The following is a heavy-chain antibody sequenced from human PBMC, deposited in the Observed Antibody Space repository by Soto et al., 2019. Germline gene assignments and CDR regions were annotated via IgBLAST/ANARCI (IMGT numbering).Heavy chain of an antibody. J-gene: IGHJ6*03. Sequence: QVQLVESGGGFVKPGGSLRLSCAASGFTFSDYSMSWIRQAPGKGLEWVSYISSSGSTIYYADSVKGRFIISRDNAKNSLYLQMNSLRAEDTAVYYCARSAFGVAIGYYYYYYYMDVWGKGTTVTVSS. V-gene: IGHV3-11*01. CDR2: ISSSGSTI. CDR1: GFTFSDYS. D-gene: IGHD3-3*01. CDR3: ARSAFGVAIGYYYYYYYMDV.